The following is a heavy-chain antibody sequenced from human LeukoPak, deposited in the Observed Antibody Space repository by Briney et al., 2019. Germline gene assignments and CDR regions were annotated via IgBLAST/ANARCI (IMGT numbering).Heavy chain of an antibody. CDR2: ISYDGSNK. J-gene: IGHJ4*02. CDR3: ARETRGLDY. CDR1: GFTFSSYA. V-gene: IGHV3-30-3*01. Sequence: GGSLRLSCAASGFTFSSYAMHWVRQAPGKGLEWVAVISYDGSNKYYADSVKGRFTISRDNSKSTLYLQMNSLRAEDTAVYYCARETRGLDYWGQGTLVTVSS.